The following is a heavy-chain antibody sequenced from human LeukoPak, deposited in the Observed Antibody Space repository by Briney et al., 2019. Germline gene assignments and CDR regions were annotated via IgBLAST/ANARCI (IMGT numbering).Heavy chain of an antibody. CDR2: IYSGSTT. D-gene: IGHD2-15*01. V-gene: IGHV3-53*01. Sequence: PWGSLSLTCAASGFTVSSNYMNWVRQAPGKGLEWVSLIYSGSTTKYADSVKGRFTISRDNSKNTLYLQMNSLRVEDTAVYYCAKGSRPGSSGDTNLDHWGQRNLGTVSS. CDR1: GFTVSSNY. J-gene: IGHJ4*02. CDR3: AKGSRPGSSGDTNLDH.